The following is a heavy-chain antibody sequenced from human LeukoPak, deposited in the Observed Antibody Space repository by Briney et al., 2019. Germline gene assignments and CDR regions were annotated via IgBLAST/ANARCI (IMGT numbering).Heavy chain of an antibody. J-gene: IGHJ4*02. CDR3: ARAKDSSGYYPFDY. V-gene: IGHV4-59*12. D-gene: IGHD3-22*01. CDR2: RYYSGST. CDR1: GGSITSYY. Sequence: SETLSLTCTVSGGSITSYYWIWIRQPPGKGLEWIGYRYYSGSTNYNPSLKSRVTISVDRSRNQFSLKLSSVTAADTAVYYCARAKDSSGYYPFDYWGQGTLVTVSS.